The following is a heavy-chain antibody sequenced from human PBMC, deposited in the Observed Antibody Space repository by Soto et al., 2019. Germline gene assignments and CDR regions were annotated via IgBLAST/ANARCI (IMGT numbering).Heavy chain of an antibody. V-gene: IGHV1-18*01. Sequence: QVQLVQSGAEVKKPGASVKVSCKSSGYTFTSYGFNWVRQAPGQGLEWMGWISGFNGNTEYAQKLQGRVSMTTDTSTSTAYLEVRSLRSDDTPVYYCARGSYDDNGPLDYWGQGTLVTVSS. CDR1: GYTFTSYG. CDR2: ISGFNGNT. D-gene: IGHD3-22*01. CDR3: ARGSYDDNGPLDY. J-gene: IGHJ4*02.